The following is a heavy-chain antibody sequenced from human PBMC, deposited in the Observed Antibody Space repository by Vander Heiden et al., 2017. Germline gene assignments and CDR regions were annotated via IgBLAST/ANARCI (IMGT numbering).Heavy chain of an antibody. V-gene: IGHV3-23*01. Sequence: EVQLLASGGGLVQPGGSLRLSCAASGFTFSSDAMSWVRQAPGKGLEGVSAISGSGVSTYYADSVKGRFTISRDNSKNTLYLQMNSLRAEDTAVYYCANRGDSGYSYGVDYWGQGTLVTVSS. D-gene: IGHD5-18*01. J-gene: IGHJ4*02. CDR2: ISGSGVST. CDR1: GFTFSSDA. CDR3: ANRGDSGYSYGVDY.